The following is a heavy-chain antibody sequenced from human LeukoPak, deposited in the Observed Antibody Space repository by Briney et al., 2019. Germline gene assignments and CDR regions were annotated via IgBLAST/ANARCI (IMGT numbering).Heavy chain of an antibody. CDR3: ARAAGCSGGSCYVPVY. Sequence: PSETLSLTCTVYGGSFSGYYWSWIRQPPGRGLEWIGEINHSGSINYNPSLKSRVPISVDTSKNQFSLKLSSVTAADTAVYYCARAAGCSGGSCYVPVYWGQGTRVTVSS. D-gene: IGHD2-15*01. CDR1: GGSFSGYY. V-gene: IGHV4-34*01. CDR2: INHSGSI. J-gene: IGHJ4*02.